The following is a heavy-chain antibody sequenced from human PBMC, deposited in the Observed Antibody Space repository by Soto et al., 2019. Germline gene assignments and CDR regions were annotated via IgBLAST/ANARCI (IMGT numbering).Heavy chain of an antibody. CDR2: IKSKTDGGTT. V-gene: IGHV3-15*07. CDR1: GFTFSNAW. Sequence: PGGSLRLSCAASGFTFSNAWMNWVRQAPGKGLEWVGRIKSKTDGGTTDYAAPVKGRFTISRDDSKDTLYLQMNSLKTEDTAVYYCTTAGPGVVIINIYYYGMDVWGQGTTVTVSS. D-gene: IGHD3-3*01. J-gene: IGHJ6*02. CDR3: TTAGPGVVIINIYYYGMDV.